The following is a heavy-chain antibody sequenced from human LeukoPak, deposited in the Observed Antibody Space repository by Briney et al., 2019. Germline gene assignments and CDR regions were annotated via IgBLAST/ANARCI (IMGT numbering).Heavy chain of an antibody. V-gene: IGHV4-61*01. CDR2: IYYSGST. Sequence: SETLSLTCTVSGGSVSSGSYYWSWIRQPPGKGLEWIGYIYYSGSTNYNPSLKSRVTISVDTSKNQFSLKLSSVTAADTAVYYCARVHPGTTVFDYWGQGTLVTVSS. D-gene: IGHD1-1*01. CDR3: ARVHPGTTVFDY. J-gene: IGHJ4*02. CDR1: GGSVSSGSYY.